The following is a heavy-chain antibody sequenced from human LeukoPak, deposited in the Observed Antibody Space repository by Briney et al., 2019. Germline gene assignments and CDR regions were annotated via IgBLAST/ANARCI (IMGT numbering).Heavy chain of an antibody. D-gene: IGHD4-23*01. V-gene: IGHV5-51*01. J-gene: IGHJ4*02. CDR1: GYSFTTHW. Sequence: GESLQISCKASGYSFTTHWIGWVRQMPGKGLEWMGIIYPGDSDTRYSPSFQGQVTISADKSISTAYLQWSSLKASDTAMYYCARRGYGGNAQVGRYFDYWGQGTLVTVSS. CDR3: ARRGYGGNAQVGRYFDY. CDR2: IYPGDSDT.